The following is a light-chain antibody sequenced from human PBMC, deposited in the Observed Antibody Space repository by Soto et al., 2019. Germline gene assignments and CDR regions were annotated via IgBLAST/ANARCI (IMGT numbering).Light chain of an antibody. CDR3: LQYYEAPVG. CDR1: QSLLHSNGYNY. J-gene: IGKJ1*01. V-gene: IGKV2-28*01. CDR2: WAS. Sequence: DIVMTQSPLSLPVTPGEPASISCRSSQSLLHSNGYNYLDWYQQKPGQPPKLLILWASARESWVPDRFSGSGSGTAFTLTISGLQAEDVAVYYCLQYYEAPVGFGQGTRVEIK.